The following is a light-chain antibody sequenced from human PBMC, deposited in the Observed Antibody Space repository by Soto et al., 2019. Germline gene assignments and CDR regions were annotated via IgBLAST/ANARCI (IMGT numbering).Light chain of an antibody. CDR1: TSNIGKNF. V-gene: IGLV1-51*01. J-gene: IGLJ1*01. CDR3: GAWDTILSAGV. Sequence: QSVLAQPPSVSAAPGQKVTITCSGSTSNIGKNFISWYQQVPGTAPKLLIYDNNQRPLGIPDRFSGSKSGTPGTLDISGLQSGDEADYYCGAWDTILSAGVFGPGTKVTVL. CDR2: DNN.